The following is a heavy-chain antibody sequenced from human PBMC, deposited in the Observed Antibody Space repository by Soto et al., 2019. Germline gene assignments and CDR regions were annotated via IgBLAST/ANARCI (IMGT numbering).Heavy chain of an antibody. CDR1: GYTLTGYY. Sequence: ASVKVSWNASGYTLTGYYMHWGRQAPGQGLEWMGWINPNSGGTNYAQKFQGWVTMTRDTSISTAYMELSRLRSDDTAVYYCARGGSSPAYYYYYGMDVRGQGTTVTVSS. J-gene: IGHJ6*02. D-gene: IGHD6-6*01. CDR3: ARGGSSPAYYYYYGMDV. V-gene: IGHV1-2*04. CDR2: INPNSGGT.